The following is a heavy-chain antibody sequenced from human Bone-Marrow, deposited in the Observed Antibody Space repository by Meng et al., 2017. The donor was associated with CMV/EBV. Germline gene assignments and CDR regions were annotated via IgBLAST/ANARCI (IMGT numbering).Heavy chain of an antibody. J-gene: IGHJ5*02. CDR1: GGSISSYY. CDR3: ARDLTFRGFDP. V-gene: IGHV4-59*01. CDR2: IYYSGST. D-gene: IGHD3-16*01. Sequence: SETLSLTCTVSGGSISSYYWSWIRQPPGKGLEWIGYIYYSGSTNYNPSLKSRVTISLDTSKNQFSLKLSSVTAADTAVYYCARDLTFRGFDPWGQGNLVTVSS.